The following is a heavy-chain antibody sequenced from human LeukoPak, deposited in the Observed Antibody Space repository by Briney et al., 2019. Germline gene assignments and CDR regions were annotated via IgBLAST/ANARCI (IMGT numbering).Heavy chain of an antibody. CDR2: IIGSGGST. V-gene: IGHV3-23*01. CDR1: GFTFSSYA. D-gene: IGHD3-22*01. CDR3: AKVGLETYYYDSSGYPDAFDI. Sequence: GGSLRLSCAASGFTFSSYAMSWVRQAPGKGLEWVSAIIGSGGSTYYADSVKGRFTISRDNSKNTLYLQMNSLRAEDTAVYYCAKVGLETYYYDSSGYPDAFDIWGQGPMVTVSS. J-gene: IGHJ3*02.